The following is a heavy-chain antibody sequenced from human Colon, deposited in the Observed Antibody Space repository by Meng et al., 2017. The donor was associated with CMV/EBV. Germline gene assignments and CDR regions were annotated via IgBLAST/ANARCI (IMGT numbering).Heavy chain of an antibody. CDR1: GYTFISYD. CDR2: MNPISGNT. Sequence: ASVKVSRKASGYTFISYDINWVRQPTGQGLEWMGWMNPISGNTGYAQKFQDRVTITRNTSISTAYMELSSLRSEDTAVYYCARVAILSYGFGYPAYYYGMDVWGQGTTVTVSS. V-gene: IGHV1-8*03. CDR3: ARVAILSYGFGYPAYYYGMDV. D-gene: IGHD3-3*01. J-gene: IGHJ6*02.